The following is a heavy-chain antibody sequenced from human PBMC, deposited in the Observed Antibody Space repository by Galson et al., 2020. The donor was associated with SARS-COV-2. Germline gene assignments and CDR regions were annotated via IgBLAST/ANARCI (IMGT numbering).Heavy chain of an antibody. V-gene: IGHV3-23*01. J-gene: IGHJ4*02. Sequence: GGSLRLSCAASGFTFSSFAMTWVRQAPGKGLEWVSSISGLGGSPYYADSVKGRFAVSRDNSKNTLYLHMNSLRAEDTAIYYCANILEAVDIDYWGQGTLVTVSS. CDR2: ISGLGGSP. CDR3: ANILEAVDIDY. D-gene: IGHD2-21*01. CDR1: GFTFSSFA.